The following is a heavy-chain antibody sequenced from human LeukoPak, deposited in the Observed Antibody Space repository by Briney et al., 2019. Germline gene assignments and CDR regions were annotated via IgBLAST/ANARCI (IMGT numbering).Heavy chain of an antibody. Sequence: SETLSITCTVSGGSISSGGYYWSWIRQHPGKGLEWIGYIYYSGSTYYNPSLKSRVTISVDTSKNQFSLKLSSVTAADTAVYYCARGPRNYYDSSGTPYYFDYWGQGTLVTVSS. CDR2: IYYSGST. V-gene: IGHV4-31*03. CDR1: GGSISSGGYY. D-gene: IGHD3-22*01. CDR3: ARGPRNYYDSSGTPYYFDY. J-gene: IGHJ4*02.